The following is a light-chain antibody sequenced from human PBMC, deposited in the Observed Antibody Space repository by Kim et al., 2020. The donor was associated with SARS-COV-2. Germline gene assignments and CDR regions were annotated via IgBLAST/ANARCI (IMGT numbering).Light chain of an antibody. CDR1: LDMGEE. CDR3: LQDFDYPVT. J-gene: IGKJ3*01. V-gene: IGKV1-6*01. CDR2: GAS. Sequence: ASVGDRVTIACRASLDMGEELGWYQQRPGKPPRLLIYGASTLQGGVPSRFSGSGSGTYFTLTISSLQPEDSGTYYCLQDFDYPVTFGPGTKVDIK.